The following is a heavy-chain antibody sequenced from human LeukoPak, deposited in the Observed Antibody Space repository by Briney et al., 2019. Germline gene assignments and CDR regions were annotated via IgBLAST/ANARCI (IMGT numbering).Heavy chain of an antibody. J-gene: IGHJ4*02. D-gene: IGHD6-6*01. CDR2: IYTSGST. Sequence: SETLSLTCTVSGGSISSYYWSWIRQPPGKGLEWIGRIYTSGSTNYNPSLKSRVTISVDTSKNQFSLKLSSVTAADTAVYYCARGNSSVFLDYWGQGTLVTVSS. CDR3: ARGNSSVFLDY. V-gene: IGHV4-4*08. CDR1: GGSISSYY.